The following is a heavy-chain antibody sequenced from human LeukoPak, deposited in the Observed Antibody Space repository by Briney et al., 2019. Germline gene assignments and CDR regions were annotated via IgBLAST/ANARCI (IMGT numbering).Heavy chain of an antibody. Sequence: SETLSLTCTVSGGSIRNYYWSWIRQPPGKGLEWIGYIYYSGSTNYNPSLKSRVTISVDTSKNQFSLKLSSVTAADTAVYYCARRDLITGTTDYWGQGTLATVSS. J-gene: IGHJ4*02. D-gene: IGHD1-7*01. V-gene: IGHV4-59*01. CDR2: IYYSGST. CDR1: GGSIRNYY. CDR3: ARRDLITGTTDY.